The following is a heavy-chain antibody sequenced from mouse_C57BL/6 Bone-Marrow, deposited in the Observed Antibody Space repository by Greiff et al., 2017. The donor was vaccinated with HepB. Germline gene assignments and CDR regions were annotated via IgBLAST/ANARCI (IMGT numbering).Heavy chain of an antibody. CDR1: GYTFTSYW. J-gene: IGHJ1*03. Sequence: QVQLQQPGAELVRPGTSVKLSCKASGYTFTSYWMHWVKQRPGRGLEWIGVIDPSDSYTNYNQKFKGKATLTVDTSSSTAYMQLSSLTSEDSAVYYCARRSTTVVATDWYFDVWGTGTTVTVSS. CDR2: IDPSDSYT. D-gene: IGHD1-1*01. CDR3: ARRSTTVVATDWYFDV. V-gene: IGHV1-59*01.